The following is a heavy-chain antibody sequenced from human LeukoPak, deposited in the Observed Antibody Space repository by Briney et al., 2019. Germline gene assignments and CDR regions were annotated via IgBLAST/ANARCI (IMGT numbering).Heavy chain of an antibody. CDR2: ISYDGSNK. V-gene: IGHV3-30*18. CDR3: AKQRDYSSSLDYYFDY. D-gene: IGHD6-13*01. Sequence: PGGSLRLSCAASGFTFSSYGMHWVRQAPGKGLEWVAVISYDGSNKYYADSVKGRFTISRDNPKNTLYLQMNSLRAEDTAVYYCAKQRDYSSSLDYYFDYWGQGTLVTVSS. J-gene: IGHJ4*02. CDR1: GFTFSSYG.